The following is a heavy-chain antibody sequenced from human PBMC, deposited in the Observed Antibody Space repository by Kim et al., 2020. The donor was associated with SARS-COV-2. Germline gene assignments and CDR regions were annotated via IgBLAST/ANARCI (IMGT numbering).Heavy chain of an antibody. J-gene: IGHJ4*02. CDR3: ARGYCSSSRCYAGPDY. V-gene: IGHV3-48*02. Sequence: YGDSCKCRFTISRDNSENSLFLQMNSLRDDDTAVYYCARGYCSSSRCYAGPDYWGQGTLVTVST. D-gene: IGHD2-2*01.